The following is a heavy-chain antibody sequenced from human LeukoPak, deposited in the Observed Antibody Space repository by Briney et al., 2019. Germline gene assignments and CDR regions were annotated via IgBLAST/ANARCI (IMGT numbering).Heavy chain of an antibody. D-gene: IGHD2-15*01. CDR2: ISGSGGST. CDR3: AKAGRYCSGGNCYSGRSSWFDP. J-gene: IGHJ5*02. V-gene: IGHV3-23*01. CDR1: GFTFSSYA. Sequence: GGSLRLSCVVSGFTFSSYAMSWVRQAPGKGLEWVSAISGSGGSTYYADSVKGRFTISRDNSKNTLYMQMNSLRAEDTAVCYCAKAGRYCSGGNCYSGRSSWFDPWGQGTLVTVSS.